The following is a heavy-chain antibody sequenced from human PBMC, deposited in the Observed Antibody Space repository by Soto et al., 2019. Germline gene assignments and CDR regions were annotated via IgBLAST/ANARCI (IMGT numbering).Heavy chain of an antibody. CDR2: FSYSDNRT. Sequence: DVRLLESAGGVVQPGGSLKPWWEASGFTFPGYSMGGVRQGPGKGLEGVSVFSYSDNRTYYADSVKGRFTISRDNSKNTLFLQMDSLRVEDTAVYYCAKDPMVYGVRGYFHFWGQGTVVTVS. D-gene: IGHD2-8*01. CDR3: AKDPMVYGVRGYFHF. CDR1: GFTFPGYS. V-gene: IGHV3-23*01. J-gene: IGHJ4*02.